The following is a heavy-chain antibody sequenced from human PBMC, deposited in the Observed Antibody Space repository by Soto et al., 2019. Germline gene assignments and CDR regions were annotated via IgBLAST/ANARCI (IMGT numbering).Heavy chain of an antibody. Sequence: ASVKVSCKTSGFTFTDYGISWVRQAPGQGLEWMGWITPYSGATRYAERLQGRVTLTADRSTNTVYMELRSLRSDDTGVYYCARGGSSYPPPNYDYWGQGTQVIVSS. CDR2: ITPYSGAT. D-gene: IGHD1-26*01. CDR3: ARGGSSYPPPNYDY. V-gene: IGHV1-18*01. J-gene: IGHJ4*02. CDR1: GFTFTDYG.